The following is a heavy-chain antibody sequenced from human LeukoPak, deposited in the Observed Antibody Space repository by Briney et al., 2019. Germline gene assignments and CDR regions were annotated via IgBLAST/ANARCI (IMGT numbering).Heavy chain of an antibody. CDR3: ARGRLSGSSHFDS. CDR1: GGSINSHY. V-gene: IGHV4-59*11. D-gene: IGHD6-13*01. CDR2: IYYTGSA. J-gene: IGHJ4*02. Sequence: SETLSLTCTVSGGSINSHYGNWVRQPQGKGLEWIGYIYYTGSATYNPSLSSRVAISVDTSNNQFSLKLTSVTAADTAVYYCARGRLSGSSHFDSWGQGTLVTVSS.